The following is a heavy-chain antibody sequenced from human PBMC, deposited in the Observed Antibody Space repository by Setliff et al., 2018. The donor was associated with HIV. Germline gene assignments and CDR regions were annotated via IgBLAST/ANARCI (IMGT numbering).Heavy chain of an antibody. V-gene: IGHV4-34*01. Sequence: SETLSLTCAVYGGSFSGYYWSWIRQPPGKGLEWIGEINHSESTNYNPSLKSRVTISVDTSKNQFSLKLNTVTAADTAIYYCVLLEVPFIEGIAPPLWGQGSLVTVSS. CDR1: GGSFSGYY. J-gene: IGHJ4*02. D-gene: IGHD2-15*01. CDR2: INHSEST. CDR3: VLLEVPFIEGIAPPL.